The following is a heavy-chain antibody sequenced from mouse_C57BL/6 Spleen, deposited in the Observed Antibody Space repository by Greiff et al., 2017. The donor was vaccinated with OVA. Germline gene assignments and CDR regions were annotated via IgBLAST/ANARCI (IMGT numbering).Heavy chain of an antibody. D-gene: IGHD2-5*01. CDR1: GFTFSDYY. CDR2: INYDGSST. J-gene: IGHJ2*01. CDR3: ARESNFCFDY. Sequence: EVQLVESEGGLVQPGSSMKLSCTASGFTFSDYYMAWVRQVPEKGLEWVANINYDGSSTYYLDSLKSRFIISRDNAKNILYLQMSSLKSEDTATYYCARESNFCFDYWGQGTTLTVSS. V-gene: IGHV5-16*01.